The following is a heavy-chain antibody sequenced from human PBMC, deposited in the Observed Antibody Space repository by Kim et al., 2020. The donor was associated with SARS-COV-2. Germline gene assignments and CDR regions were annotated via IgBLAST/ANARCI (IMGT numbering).Heavy chain of an antibody. CDR2: IWYDGSNK. V-gene: IGHV3-33*01. Sequence: GGSLRLSCAASGFTFSSYGMHWVRQAPGKGLEWVAVIWYDGSNKYYADSVKGRFTISRDNSKNTLYLQMNSLRAEDTAVYYCARASHSSGWFYYYYGMDVWGQGTTVTVS. CDR1: GFTFSSYG. D-gene: IGHD6-19*01. CDR3: ARASHSSGWFYYYYGMDV. J-gene: IGHJ6*02.